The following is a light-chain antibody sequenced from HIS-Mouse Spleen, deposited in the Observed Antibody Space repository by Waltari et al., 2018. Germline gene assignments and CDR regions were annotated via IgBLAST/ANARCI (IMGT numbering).Light chain of an antibody. V-gene: IGKV1-33*01. CDR2: DAS. J-gene: IGKJ5*01. Sequence: DIQMTQSPSSLSASVGDRVTITCQTSHDISNNLNWYQQKPGKAPKLLIYDASNLETGVPSRFSGSGSGTDLTFTISSLQPEDIATYYCQQYDTLPPVITFGQGTRLEIK. CDR1: HDISNN. CDR3: QQYDTLPPVIT.